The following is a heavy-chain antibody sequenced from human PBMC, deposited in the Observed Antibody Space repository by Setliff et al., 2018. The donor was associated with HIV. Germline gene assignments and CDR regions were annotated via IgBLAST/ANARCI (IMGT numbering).Heavy chain of an antibody. J-gene: IGHJ3*02. D-gene: IGHD6-13*01. Sequence: GGSLRLSCAASGFTFSSYWMSWVRQAPGKGLEWVASIKQDGSEKYYVDSVKGRFTISRDNAKNSLYLQMNSLRAEDTAVYYCARDLVWPYSSRWYDAFDIWGQGTMVT. CDR3: ARDLVWPYSSRWYDAFDI. V-gene: IGHV3-7*03. CDR2: IKQDGSEK. CDR1: GFTFSSYW.